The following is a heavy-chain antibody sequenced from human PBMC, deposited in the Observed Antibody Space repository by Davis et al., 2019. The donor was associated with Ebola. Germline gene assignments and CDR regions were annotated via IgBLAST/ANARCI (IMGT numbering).Heavy chain of an antibody. CDR2: INPSGGST. Sequence: ASVTVSCKASGYTFTSYYMHWVRQAPGQGLEWMGIINPSGGSTSYAQKFQGRVTITADKSTSTAYMELSSLRSEDTAVYYCAREVPRGGYSYGINYYGMDVWGQGTTVTVSS. CDR1: GYTFTSYY. V-gene: IGHV1-46*01. J-gene: IGHJ6*02. CDR3: AREVPRGGYSYGINYYGMDV. D-gene: IGHD5-18*01.